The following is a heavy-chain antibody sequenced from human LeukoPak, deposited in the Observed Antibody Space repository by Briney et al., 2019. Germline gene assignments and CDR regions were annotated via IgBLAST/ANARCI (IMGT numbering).Heavy chain of an antibody. D-gene: IGHD6-13*01. CDR2: ISGIGGST. CDR1: GFTFSSYA. Sequence: GGSLRLSCAASGFTFSSYAMSWVRQAPGKGLEWVSAISGIGGSTYYAYSVKGRFTISRDNSKNTLYLQMNRLRAEDTAVYYCASHLLYSSSWYSAYYFDYWGQGTLVTVSS. V-gene: IGHV3-23*01. CDR3: ASHLLYSSSWYSAYYFDY. J-gene: IGHJ4*02.